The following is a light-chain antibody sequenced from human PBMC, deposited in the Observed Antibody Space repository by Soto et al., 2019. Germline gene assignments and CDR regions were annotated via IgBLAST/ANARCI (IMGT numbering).Light chain of an antibody. V-gene: IGKV3-15*01. J-gene: IGKJ1*01. Sequence: EIIMTQSPATLSVSQGERATLSCRASQSVSSNLAWYQQKPGQAPRLLIYGASTRATGIPARFSATGAETDFTLTISRQDPEDFSGYYCQRFPRTFGQVSKVDI. CDR2: GAS. CDR1: QSVSSN. CDR3: QRFPRT.